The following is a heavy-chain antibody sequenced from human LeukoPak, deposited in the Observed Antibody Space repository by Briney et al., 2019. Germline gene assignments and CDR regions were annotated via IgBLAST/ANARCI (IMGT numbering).Heavy chain of an antibody. V-gene: IGHV4-59*01. CDR3: ARDRYSGSLDAFDI. J-gene: IGHJ3*02. CDR2: IYYSGST. Sequence: PSETLSLTCTVSGGSISSYYWSWIRQPPGKGLEWIEYIYYSGSTNYNPSLKSRVTISVDTSKNQFSLKLSSVTAADTAVYYCARDRYSGSLDAFDIWGQGTMVTVSS. CDR1: GGSISSYY. D-gene: IGHD5-12*01.